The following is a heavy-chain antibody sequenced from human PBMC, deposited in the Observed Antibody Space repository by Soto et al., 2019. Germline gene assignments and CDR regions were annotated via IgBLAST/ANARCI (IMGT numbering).Heavy chain of an antibody. V-gene: IGHV1-2*06. CDR1: GYTFIGYY. Sequence: QVQLVQSGAEVKKPGASVKVSCKASGYTFIGYYIHWVRQAPGQGLEWMGRINPRIGDTTYAQKLQGRLTMTRDTSISTADMELSSLRSDDTAVYYCGRDGVGATPLGWFDPWGLGSLVTVSS. CDR3: GRDGVGATPLGWFDP. D-gene: IGHD1-26*01. J-gene: IGHJ5*02. CDR2: INPRIGDT.